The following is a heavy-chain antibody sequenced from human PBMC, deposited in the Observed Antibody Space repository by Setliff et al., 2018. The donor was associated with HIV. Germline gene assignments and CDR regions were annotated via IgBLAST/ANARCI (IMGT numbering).Heavy chain of an antibody. Sequence: GASVKVSCKASGGTFSSYAINWVRQAPGQGLEWMGGIIPMFGTLNFAQKFQGRVTMTEDTTTETAYMELSSLRSEDTAVYYCATDAYHDSLTGPTPGAFDIWGQGTVVTVSS. D-gene: IGHD3-9*01. J-gene: IGHJ3*02. CDR2: IIPMFGTL. CDR1: GGTFSSYA. CDR3: ATDAYHDSLTGPTPGAFDI. V-gene: IGHV1-69*06.